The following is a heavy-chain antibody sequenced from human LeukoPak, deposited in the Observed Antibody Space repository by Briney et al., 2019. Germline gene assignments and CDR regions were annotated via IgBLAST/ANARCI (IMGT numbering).Heavy chain of an antibody. CDR3: AREGRLMGYSGGLGSVY. CDR2: IYYSGST. CDR1: GGSISSYY. Sequence: SETLSLTCTVSGGSISSYYWSWIRQPPGKGLEWIGYIYYSGSTNYNPSLKSRVTISVDTSKNQFSLKLSSVTAADTAVYYCAREGRLMGYSGGLGSVYWGQGTLVTVSS. V-gene: IGHV4-59*01. J-gene: IGHJ4*02. D-gene: IGHD2-15*01.